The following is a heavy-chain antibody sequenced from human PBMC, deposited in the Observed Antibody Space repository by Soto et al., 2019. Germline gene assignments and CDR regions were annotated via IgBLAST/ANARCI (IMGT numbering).Heavy chain of an antibody. CDR3: ATGIAARPAFDI. J-gene: IGHJ3*02. D-gene: IGHD6-6*01. V-gene: IGHV1-24*01. Sequence: ASVKVSCKVSGYTLTELSMHWVRQAPGKGLEWMGGFDPEDGETIYAQKFQGRVTMTEDTSTDTAYMELSSLRSEDTAVYYCATGIAARPAFDIWGQGTMVTVSS. CDR2: FDPEDGET. CDR1: GYTLTELS.